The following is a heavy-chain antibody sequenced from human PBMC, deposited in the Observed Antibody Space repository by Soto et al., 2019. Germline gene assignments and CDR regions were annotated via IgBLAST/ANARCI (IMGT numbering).Heavy chain of an antibody. Sequence: PGPSVKVSCKASEYTFTSYTMHWVRQAPGQRLEWMGWINGGNGNTKYSQKFQGRVTITRDTSASTAYMELSSLRSDDTAVYYCARELQGLYYFDYWGQGTLVTVSS. D-gene: IGHD4-4*01. CDR2: INGGNGNT. J-gene: IGHJ4*02. CDR1: EYTFTSYT. V-gene: IGHV1-3*01. CDR3: ARELQGLYYFDY.